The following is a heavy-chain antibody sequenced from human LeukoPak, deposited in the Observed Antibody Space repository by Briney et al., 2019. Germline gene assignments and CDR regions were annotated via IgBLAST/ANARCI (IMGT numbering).Heavy chain of an antibody. J-gene: IGHJ4*02. D-gene: IGHD3-10*01. V-gene: IGHV1-18*01. CDR3: ARDGGTMVRGVFDY. CDR2: ISAYNGNT. Sequence: XXXAPGQXGEGRGWISAYNGNTNYAQKLQGRVTMTTDTSTSTAYMELRSLRSDDTAVYYCARDGGTMVRGVFDYWGQGTLVTVSS.